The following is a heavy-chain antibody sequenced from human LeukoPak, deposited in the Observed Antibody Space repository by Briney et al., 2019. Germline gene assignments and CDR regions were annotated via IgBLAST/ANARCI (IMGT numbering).Heavy chain of an antibody. J-gene: IGHJ6*02. CDR1: GGSFSDYF. CDR3: ARDVVVVPAAIHYGMDV. D-gene: IGHD2-2*01. Sequence: PSETLALTCAVYGGSFSDYFWGWIRQPPGKGLEWIGEINHSGRTYYNPSLKSRVTISVDTSKNQFSLNLSSVTAADTAVYYCARDVVVVPAAIHYGMDVWGQGTTVTVSS. V-gene: IGHV4-34*01. CDR2: INHSGRT.